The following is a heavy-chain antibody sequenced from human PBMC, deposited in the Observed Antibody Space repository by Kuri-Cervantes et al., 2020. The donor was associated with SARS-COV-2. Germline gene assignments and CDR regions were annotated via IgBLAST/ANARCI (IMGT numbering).Heavy chain of an antibody. V-gene: IGHV4-30-2*01. Sequence: SETLSLTCAVSGGSISSGGYSWSWIRQPPGKGLEWIGYIYHSGSTYYNPSLKSRVTISVDRSKNQFSLKLSSVTAADTAVYYCARIGADGDYWGQGTLVTVSS. CDR3: ARIGADGDY. CDR1: GGSISSGGYS. D-gene: IGHD5-24*01. J-gene: IGHJ4*02. CDR2: IYHSGST.